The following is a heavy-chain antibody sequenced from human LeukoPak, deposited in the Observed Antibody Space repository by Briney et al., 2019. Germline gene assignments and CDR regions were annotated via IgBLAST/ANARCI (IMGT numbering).Heavy chain of an antibody. V-gene: IGHV4-4*02. D-gene: IGHD3-22*01. J-gene: IGHJ4*02. Sequence: SETLSLTCAVSGGSISSSNWWSWVRQPPGKGLEWIGYIYNPSLKSRVSMSVDTSKNQFSLKLSSVTAADTAVYYCARASYSYDINGWVPFDYWGQGTLVTVSS. CDR3: ARASYSYDINGWVPFDY. CDR2: IY. CDR1: GGSISSSNW.